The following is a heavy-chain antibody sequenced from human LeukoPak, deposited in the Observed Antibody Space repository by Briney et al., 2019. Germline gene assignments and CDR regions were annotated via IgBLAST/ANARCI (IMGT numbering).Heavy chain of an antibody. D-gene: IGHD5-18*01. CDR2: IYYTGST. CDR1: GGSISSSSYY. CDR3: ARDGYSYGFYYGMDV. Sequence: SETLSLTCTVSGGSISSSSYYWGWIRQPPGKGLEWIGSIYYTGSTYYNPSLKSRVTISVDTSKNQFSLKLSSVTAADTAVYYCARDGYSYGFYYGMDVWGQGTTVTVSS. V-gene: IGHV4-39*02. J-gene: IGHJ6*02.